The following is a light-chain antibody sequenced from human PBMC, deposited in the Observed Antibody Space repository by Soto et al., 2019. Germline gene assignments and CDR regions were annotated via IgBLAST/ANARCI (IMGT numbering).Light chain of an antibody. Sequence: DIVMTQSPDSLALSLGERASINCKSSQPVLYSPNNKNYLAWFQQKSGQPPKLLIYWASTRESGVPDRFSGSGSGTDFTLTISSLQAEDVAVYYCQQYLSTPPTFGQGTNLEIK. J-gene: IGKJ2*01. V-gene: IGKV4-1*01. CDR3: QQYLSTPPT. CDR2: WAS. CDR1: QPVLYSPNNKNY.